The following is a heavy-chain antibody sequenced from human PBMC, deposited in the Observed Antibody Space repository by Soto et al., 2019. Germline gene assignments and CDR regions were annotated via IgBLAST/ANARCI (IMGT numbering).Heavy chain of an antibody. CDR3: ARQGGYCSSTSCPSGDDYYYYGTDV. D-gene: IGHD2-2*03. V-gene: IGHV5-51*01. Sequence: PGESLKISCKGSGYSFTSYWIGWVRQMPGKGLEWMGIIYPGDSDTRYSPSFQGQVTISADKSISTAYLQWSSLKASDTAMYYCARQGGYCSSTSCPSGDDYYYYGTDVWGQGTTVTVSS. J-gene: IGHJ6*02. CDR1: GYSFTSYW. CDR2: IYPGDSDT.